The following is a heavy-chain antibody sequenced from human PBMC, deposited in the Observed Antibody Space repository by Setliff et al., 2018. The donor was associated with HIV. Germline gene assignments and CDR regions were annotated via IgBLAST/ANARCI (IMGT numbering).Heavy chain of an antibody. CDR1: GGSISSYY. CDR3: ARVMLRSSWYAHHDPFDI. V-gene: IGHV4-59*01. D-gene: IGHD6-13*01. J-gene: IGHJ3*02. CDR2: IYNSGIT. Sequence: PSETLSLTCTVSGGSISSYYGSRIRQPPGKGLEWIGYIYNSGITNYNPSLKSRVTLSVDTSKNQFSLKLSSVTAADTAVYYCARVMLRSSWYAHHDPFDIWGQGTMVTVSS.